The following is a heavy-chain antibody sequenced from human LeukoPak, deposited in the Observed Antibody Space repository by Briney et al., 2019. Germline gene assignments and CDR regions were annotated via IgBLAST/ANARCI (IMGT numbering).Heavy chain of an antibody. D-gene: IGHD3-3*01. CDR1: GFTFSSYW. J-gene: IGHJ4*02. CDR2: INSDGSST. V-gene: IGHV3-74*01. Sequence: GGSLRLSCAASGFTFSSYWMHWVRQAPGKGLVWVSRINSDGSSTSYADSVKGRFTISRDNAKNTLYLQMNSLRAEDTAVYYCARADHDFWSGSRGDYFDYWGQGTLVTVSS. CDR3: ARADHDFWSGSRGDYFDY.